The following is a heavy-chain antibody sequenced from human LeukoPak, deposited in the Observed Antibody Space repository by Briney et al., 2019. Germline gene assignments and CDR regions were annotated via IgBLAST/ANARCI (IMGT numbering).Heavy chain of an antibody. Sequence: PGGSLRLSCETPGFIFSSHAMNWVRQAPGKGLEWVAFIRYDGSNKYYADSVKGRFTISRDNSKNTLYLQMNSLRAEDTAVYYCARVRSSGWLKPFMDVWGKGTTVTISS. CDR1: GFIFSSHA. D-gene: IGHD6-19*01. V-gene: IGHV3-30*02. CDR2: IRYDGSNK. J-gene: IGHJ6*03. CDR3: ARVRSSGWLKPFMDV.